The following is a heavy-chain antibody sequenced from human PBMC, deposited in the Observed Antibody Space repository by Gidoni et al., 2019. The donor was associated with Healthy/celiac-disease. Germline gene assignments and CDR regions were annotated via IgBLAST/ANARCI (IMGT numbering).Heavy chain of an antibody. V-gene: IGHV4-39*01. CDR2: IYYSGST. D-gene: IGHD2-2*02. CDR1: GGSISSSSYS. Sequence: QLPLQESGPGLVKPSETLSLTCTVSGGSISSSSYSWGWIRQPPRKGLEWIGSIYYSGSTYYNPSLKSRVTISVDTSKNQFSLKLSSVTAADTAVYYCARTPRLGYCSSTSCYTTYYYYYMDVWGKGTTVTVSS. CDR3: ARTPRLGYCSSTSCYTTYYYYYMDV. J-gene: IGHJ6*03.